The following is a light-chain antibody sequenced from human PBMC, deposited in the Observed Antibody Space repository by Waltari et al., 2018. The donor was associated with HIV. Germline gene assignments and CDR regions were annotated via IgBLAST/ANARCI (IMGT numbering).Light chain of an antibody. CDR2: GAS. Sequence: EIVMTQSPATLSVSPGERATLSCRASQSLSSSYLAWFQQKPGQAPRLLIYGASSRATGIPERFSGTGSGTDFTLTVSRLEPEDFAVYFCQQYDSSPFTFGPGTKVDIK. V-gene: IGKV3-20*01. J-gene: IGKJ3*01. CDR3: QQYDSSPFT. CDR1: QSLSSSY.